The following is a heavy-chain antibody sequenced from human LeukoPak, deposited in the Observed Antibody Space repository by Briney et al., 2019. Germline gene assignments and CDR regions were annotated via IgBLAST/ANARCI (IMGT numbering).Heavy chain of an antibody. CDR1: GFTFRTYA. CDR2: ISDSGVNS. D-gene: IGHD3-22*01. CDR3: AKTKEAYYSSGLSIDY. J-gene: IGHJ4*02. Sequence: GGSLRLSCVASGFTFRTYAMTWVRQGPGKGLEWVSAISDSGVNSYYADSVKGRFTISKDNSKNTLYLQMSSLRTEDTAVYYCAKTKEAYYSSGLSIDYWGQGTLVTVSS. V-gene: IGHV3-23*01.